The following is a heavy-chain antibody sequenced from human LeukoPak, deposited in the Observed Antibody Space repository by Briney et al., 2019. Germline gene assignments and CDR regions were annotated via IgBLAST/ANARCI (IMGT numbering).Heavy chain of an antibody. J-gene: IGHJ4*02. Sequence: SVKVSCKASGGTFSSYAISWVRQAPGQGLEWMGGIIPIFGTASYAQKFQGRVTITADESTSTAYMELSSLRSEDTAVYYCARDAHYYDSSGYYCWGQGTLVTVSS. CDR2: IIPIFGTA. CDR1: GGTFSSYA. D-gene: IGHD3-22*01. V-gene: IGHV1-69*13. CDR3: ARDAHYYDSSGYYC.